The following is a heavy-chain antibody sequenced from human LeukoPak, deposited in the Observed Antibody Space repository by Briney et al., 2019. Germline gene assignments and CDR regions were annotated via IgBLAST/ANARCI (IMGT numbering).Heavy chain of an antibody. Sequence: PSETLSLTCAVYGGSFSGYYWSWIRQPPGKGLEWIGEIKHSGSTNYNPSLKSRVTISVDTSKNQFSLKLSSVTAADTAVYYCASTIFGVVIITPDGAFDIWGQGTMVTVSS. V-gene: IGHV4-34*01. CDR3: ASTIFGVVIITPDGAFDI. D-gene: IGHD3-3*01. CDR2: IKHSGST. J-gene: IGHJ3*02. CDR1: GGSFSGYY.